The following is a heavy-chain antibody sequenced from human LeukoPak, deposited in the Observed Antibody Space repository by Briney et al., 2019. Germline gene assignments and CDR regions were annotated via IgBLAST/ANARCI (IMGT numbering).Heavy chain of an antibody. Sequence: GGSLRLSCAASGFTFSDYYMSWIRQAPGKGLEWVSYISSSGSTIYYADSVKGRFTISRDNAKNSLYLQMNSLRAEDTAVYYCARGRTIFGAYCYYMDVWGKGTTVTVSS. D-gene: IGHD3-3*01. CDR1: GFTFSDYY. CDR2: ISSSGSTI. CDR3: ARGRTIFGAYCYYMDV. V-gene: IGHV3-11*01. J-gene: IGHJ6*03.